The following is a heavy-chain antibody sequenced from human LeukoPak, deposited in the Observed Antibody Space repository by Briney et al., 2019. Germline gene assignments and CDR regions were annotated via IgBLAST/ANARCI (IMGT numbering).Heavy chain of an antibody. D-gene: IGHD2-2*02. V-gene: IGHV3-48*02. J-gene: IGHJ5*02. CDR3: ARSRYCSSTSCYRWFDP. CDR1: GFTFSSYS. CDR2: ISSSSSTI. Sequence: GGSLRLSCAASGFTFSSYSMNWVRQAPGKGLEWVSYISSSSSTIYYADSVKGRFTISRDNAKNSLYLQMNSLRDEDTAVYYCARSRYCSSTSCYRWFDPWGQGTLVTVSS.